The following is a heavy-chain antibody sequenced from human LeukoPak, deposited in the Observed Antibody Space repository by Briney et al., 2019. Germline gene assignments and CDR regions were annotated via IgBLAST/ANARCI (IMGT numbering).Heavy chain of an antibody. V-gene: IGHV3-48*01. CDR1: GFVFSSYD. J-gene: IGHJ4*02. CDR3: ARGYVWGSYRYKGFDY. Sequence: GGSLRLSCAASGFVFSSYDMIWVRQPPGKGLGWVSYISSSTTIIYYADSVKGRFIISRDNAKNSLYLQMNSLRAEDTAVYYCARGYVWGSYRYKGFDYWGQGTLVTVSS. D-gene: IGHD3-16*02. CDR2: ISSSTTII.